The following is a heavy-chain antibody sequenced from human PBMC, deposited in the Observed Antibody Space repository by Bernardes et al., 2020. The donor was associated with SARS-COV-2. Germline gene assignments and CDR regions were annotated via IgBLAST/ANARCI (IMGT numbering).Heavy chain of an antibody. J-gene: IGHJ1*01. V-gene: IGHV4-61*05. CDR2: IYYSETA. CDR1: GDSIHSLNAYY. D-gene: IGHD3-3*01. Sequence: SETLSLTCTVSGDSIHSLNAYYLVWIRQPPGKGMEYVGHIYYSETARYNPSLKSRVILSLDKSNNQFSLRLRSVTTADTGVYYCARGRIDDFWSGLIDHWGQGTLVSVSA. CDR3: ARGRIDDFWSGLIDH.